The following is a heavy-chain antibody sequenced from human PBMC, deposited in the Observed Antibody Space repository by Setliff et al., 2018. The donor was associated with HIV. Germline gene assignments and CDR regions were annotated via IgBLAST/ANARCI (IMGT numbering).Heavy chain of an antibody. CDR2: MSYSGTS. CDR1: GDSISSRSYL. D-gene: IGHD3-22*01. J-gene: IGHJ4*02. CDR3: ARSSTPDTRAYYPDY. V-gene: IGHV4-39*07. Sequence: SETLSLTCTVSGDSISSRSYLWGWIRQPPGKGLAWIASMSYSGTSYYNPSLKSRVTISVDKSKNQFSLKLTSVTAADTAVYYCARSSTPDTRAYYPDYWGQGTRVTVS.